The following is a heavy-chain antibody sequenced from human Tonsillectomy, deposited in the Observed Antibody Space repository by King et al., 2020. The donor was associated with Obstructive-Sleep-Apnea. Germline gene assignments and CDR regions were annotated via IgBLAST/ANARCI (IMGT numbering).Heavy chain of an antibody. D-gene: IGHD3-10*01. Sequence: VQLVESGGGLVKPGGSLRLSCAASGFSLSDYYMSWIRQAPGKGLEWLSYISSSGNTIYYADSVKGRFTISRDNAKNSLYLQMNSLTAEDTAVYYCARHMIRGANNYWGQGTLVTVSS. J-gene: IGHJ4*02. CDR1: GFSLSDYY. CDR3: ARHMIRGANNY. CDR2: ISSSGNTI. V-gene: IGHV3-11*01.